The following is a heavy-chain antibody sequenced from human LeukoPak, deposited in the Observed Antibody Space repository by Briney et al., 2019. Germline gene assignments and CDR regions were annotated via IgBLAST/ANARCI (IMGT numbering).Heavy chain of an antibody. D-gene: IGHD5-18*01. Sequence: GGSLRLSCAASGFTFTNYAMSWVRQAPGKGLEWVSTIGKSGGGTYYADSVKGRFTISIDNSKSTLYLQMNSLRAEDTAVYYCAKRDSAGLYYFDYWGQGTLVTVSS. CDR3: AKRDSAGLYYFDY. J-gene: IGHJ4*02. CDR1: GFTFTNYA. CDR2: IGKSGGGT. V-gene: IGHV3-23*01.